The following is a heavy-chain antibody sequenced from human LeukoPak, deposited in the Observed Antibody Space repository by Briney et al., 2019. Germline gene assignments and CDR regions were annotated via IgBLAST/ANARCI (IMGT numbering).Heavy chain of an antibody. CDR1: GGSISSSNW. V-gene: IGHV4-4*02. CDR2: IYHSGST. Sequence: SETLSLTCAVSGGSISSSNWWSWVRQPPGKGLEWIGEIYHSGSTNYNPSLKSRVTISVDKSKNQFSLKLSSVTAADTAVYYCARGRDFYGGYDGLDYWGQGTLVTVSS. J-gene: IGHJ4*02. D-gene: IGHD5-12*01. CDR3: ARGRDFYGGYDGLDY.